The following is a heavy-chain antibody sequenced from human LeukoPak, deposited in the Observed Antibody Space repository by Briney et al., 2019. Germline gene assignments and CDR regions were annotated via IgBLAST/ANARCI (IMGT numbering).Heavy chain of an antibody. V-gene: IGHV3-30*04. CDR3: ARGYDSSGYYFDY. CDR1: GFTFSSYA. Sequence: GGSLRLSCAASGFTFSSYAMHWVRQAPGKGLEWVAVISSDGSNKYYADSVKGRFTISRDNSKNTLYLQMNSLRAEDTAVYYCARGYDSSGYYFDYWGQGTLVTVSS. CDR2: ISSDGSNK. D-gene: IGHD3-22*01. J-gene: IGHJ4*02.